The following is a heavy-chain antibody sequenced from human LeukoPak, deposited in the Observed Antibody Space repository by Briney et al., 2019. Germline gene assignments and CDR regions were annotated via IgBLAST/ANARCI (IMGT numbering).Heavy chain of an antibody. J-gene: IGHJ4*02. CDR2: IKQDGSEK. CDR1: GFTFSSYW. V-gene: IGHV3-7*01. CDR3: ARGVPGYCSSTSCYGLYHFDY. Sequence: GGSLRLSCAASGFTFSSYWMSWVRQAPGKGLEWVANIKQDGSEKYYVDSVKGRFTISRDNAKNSLYLQMNSLRAEDTAVYYCARGVPGYCSSTSCYGLYHFDYWGQGTLVTVSS. D-gene: IGHD2-2*01.